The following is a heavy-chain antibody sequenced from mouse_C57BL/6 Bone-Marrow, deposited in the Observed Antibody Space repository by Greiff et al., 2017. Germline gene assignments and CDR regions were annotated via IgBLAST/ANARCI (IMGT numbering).Heavy chain of an antibody. CDR1: GYTFTSYW. D-gene: IGHD1-1*01. CDR3: ARRGGSTVVAHFDV. V-gene: IGHV1-69*01. CDR2: IDPSDSYT. Sequence: VQLQQPGAELVMPGASVKLSCKASGYTFTSYWMHWVKQRPGQGLEWIGEIDPSDSYTNYNQKFKGKSTLTVDKSSSTAYMQLSSLTSEDSAVYYCARRGGSTVVAHFDVWSTGTTVTVSS. J-gene: IGHJ1*03.